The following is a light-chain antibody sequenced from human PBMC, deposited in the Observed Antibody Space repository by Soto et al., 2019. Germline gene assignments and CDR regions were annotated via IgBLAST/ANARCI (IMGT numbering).Light chain of an antibody. Sequence: EIVLTQSPATLSLSPGERATLSCRASQTISSFLAWFQQKPGQAPRLLIYDTSMSATGIPARFSGSGSGTDLTLTISSLEPDDFAVDYCHHRNNWPFIGGETKVEIK. V-gene: IGKV3-11*01. CDR2: DTS. CDR1: QTISSF. J-gene: IGKJ4*01. CDR3: HHRNNWPF.